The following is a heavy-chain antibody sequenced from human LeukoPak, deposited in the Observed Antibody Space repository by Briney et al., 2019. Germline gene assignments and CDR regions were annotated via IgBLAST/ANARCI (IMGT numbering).Heavy chain of an antibody. J-gene: IGHJ4*02. CDR3: ARHVLEWWELLRRSEYYFDY. CDR2: IYYSGST. V-gene: IGHV4-39*01. D-gene: IGHD1-26*01. CDR1: GGSISSSSYY. Sequence: KPSETLSLTCTVSGGSISSSSYYWGWIRQPPGKGLEWVGRIYYSGSTYYNPSLKSRVTISVDTSKNQFSLKLSSVTAADTAVYYCARHVLEWWELLRRSEYYFDYWGQGTLVTVSS.